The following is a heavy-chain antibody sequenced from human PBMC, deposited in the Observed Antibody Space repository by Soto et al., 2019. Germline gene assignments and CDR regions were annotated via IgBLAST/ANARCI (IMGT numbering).Heavy chain of an antibody. CDR2: IYYSGST. V-gene: IGHV4-31*03. CDR3: ARDGPGSYYTFDY. J-gene: IGHJ4*02. D-gene: IGHD3-10*01. Sequence: SETLSLTCTVSGGSISSGGYYWSWIRQHPGKGLEWIGYIYYSGSTYYNPSLKSRVTISVDTSKNQFSLKLSSVTAADTAVYYCARDGPGSYYTFDYWGQGTLVTVSS. CDR1: GGSISSGGYY.